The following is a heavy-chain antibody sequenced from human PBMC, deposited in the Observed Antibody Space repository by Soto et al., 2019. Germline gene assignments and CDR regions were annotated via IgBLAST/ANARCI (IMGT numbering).Heavy chain of an antibody. D-gene: IGHD2-2*02. J-gene: IGHJ4*02. CDR2: ISPYNGDT. CDR1: GYTFTLFG. V-gene: IGHV1-18*01. CDR3: ARGDRYRYFDY. Sequence: QVQLVQSGAEVKKPGASVKVSCTTSGYTFTLFGITWVRQAPGQGLEWMGWISPYNGDTKYAEKLEGRGTLTTDTSTDTAYMELTSLTSDDTAEYYCARGDRYRYFDYWGQGTLVTVSS.